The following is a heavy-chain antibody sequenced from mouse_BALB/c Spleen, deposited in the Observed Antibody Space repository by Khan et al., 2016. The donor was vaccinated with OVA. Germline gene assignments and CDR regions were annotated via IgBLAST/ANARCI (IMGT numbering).Heavy chain of an antibody. Sequence: QVRLQQSGAELARPGASVKMSCKASGYTFTSYTMHWVKQRPGQGLEWIGYIIPITVYTNYNQKFKAKATLTADKSSSTAYMQLSSLTSEASTVYCCSRDFLYYGSRGAMDNWGQGTSVTVSS. CDR2: IIPITVYT. CDR1: GYTFTSYT. J-gene: IGHJ4*01. CDR3: SRDFLYYGSRGAMDN. V-gene: IGHV1-4*01. D-gene: IGHD1-1*01.